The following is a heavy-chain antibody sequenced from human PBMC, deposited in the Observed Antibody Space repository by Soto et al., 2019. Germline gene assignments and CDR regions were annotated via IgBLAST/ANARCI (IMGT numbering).Heavy chain of an antibody. CDR3: ARDLRSCIDFLWLM. CDR1: GLTFRAYA. V-gene: IGHV3-23*01. D-gene: IGHD5-12*01. J-gene: IGHJ4*02. Sequence: EVQLLESGGGVVRPGGSLRLSCAASGLTFRAYAMSWERQPPGKGLEWVADISGNGDARNYAESVKGRFTISRDNSKNTMYLDMDSVRADDTAVYYCARDLRSCIDFLWLMWGQGTLVTVSS. CDR2: ISGNGDAR.